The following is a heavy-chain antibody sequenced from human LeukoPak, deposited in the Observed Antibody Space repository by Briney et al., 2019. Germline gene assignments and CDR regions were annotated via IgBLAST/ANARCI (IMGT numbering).Heavy chain of an antibody. V-gene: IGHV4-59*01. J-gene: IGHJ4*02. D-gene: IGHD6-19*01. Sequence: PSETLSLTCTVSGGSISSYYWSWIRQPPGKGLEWIGYIYYSGSTNYNPSLKSRVSISVDTSKNQFSLKLSSVTAADTAVYYCARAPSGWYFLDYWGQGTLVTVSS. CDR2: IYYSGST. CDR3: ARAPSGWYFLDY. CDR1: GGSISSYY.